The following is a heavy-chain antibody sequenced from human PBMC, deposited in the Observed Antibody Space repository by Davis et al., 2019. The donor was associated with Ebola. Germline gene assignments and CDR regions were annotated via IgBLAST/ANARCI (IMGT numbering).Heavy chain of an antibody. D-gene: IGHD6-19*01. CDR3: AKLGSGWYSVY. J-gene: IGHJ4*02. V-gene: IGHV3-23*01. CDR1: GFTFSSYA. Sequence: GESLKISCAASGFTFSSYAMSWVRQAPGKGLEWVSAISGSGGSTYYADSVKGRFTISRDNSKNTLYLQMNSLRREDTAVYYCAKLGSGWYSVYWGQGTLVAVSS. CDR2: ISGSGGST.